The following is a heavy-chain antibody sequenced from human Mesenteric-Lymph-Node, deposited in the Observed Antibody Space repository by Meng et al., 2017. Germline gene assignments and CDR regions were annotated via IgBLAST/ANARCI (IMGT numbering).Heavy chain of an antibody. D-gene: IGHD3-10*01. CDR3: ARDKGPYYYGSGSYPNHYFDY. Sequence: SETLSLTCAISGDSVSSNSAAWNWIRQSPSRGLEWLGRTYYRSKWYNDYAVSVKSRITINPDTSKNQFSLQLNSVTPEDTALYYCARDKGPYYYGSGSYPNHYFDYWGQGTLVTVSS. CDR2: TYYRSKWYN. CDR1: GDSVSSNSAA. J-gene: IGHJ4*02. V-gene: IGHV6-1*01.